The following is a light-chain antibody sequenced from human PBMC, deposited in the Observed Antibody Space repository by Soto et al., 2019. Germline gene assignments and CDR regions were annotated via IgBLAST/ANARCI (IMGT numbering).Light chain of an antibody. CDR3: QQYDSSPRT. CDR2: GAS. V-gene: IGKV3-20*01. J-gene: IGKJ1*01. CDR1: PSVTNY. Sequence: EIVLTQSPATLSLSPGERATLSCRASPSVTNYLAWYQQKPGQAPRLLISGASSRAADIPDRFSGSGSGTDFTLTINRLEPEDFAVYYCQQYDSSPRTFGQGTKVEIK.